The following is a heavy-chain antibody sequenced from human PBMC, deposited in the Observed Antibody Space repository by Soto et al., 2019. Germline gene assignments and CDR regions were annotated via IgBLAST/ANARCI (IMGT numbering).Heavy chain of an antibody. CDR3: AGDMAMYYYDSSGQFDY. Sequence: PGGSLRLSCAASGFTFSSYGMHWVRQAPGKGLEWVAVIWYDGSNKYYADSVKGRFTISRDNSKNTLYLQMNSLRAEDTAVYYCAGDMAMYYYDSSGQFDYWGQGTLVTVSS. D-gene: IGHD3-22*01. V-gene: IGHV3-33*01. CDR1: GFTFSSYG. CDR2: IWYDGSNK. J-gene: IGHJ4*02.